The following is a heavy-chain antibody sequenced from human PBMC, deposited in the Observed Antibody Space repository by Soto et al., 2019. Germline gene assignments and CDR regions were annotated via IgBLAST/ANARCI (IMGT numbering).Heavy chain of an antibody. CDR3: ARTRGRYQPNWFDP. Sequence: GGSLRLSCAACGFTVSSYYMSWVRKAPGKGLEWVSVIYSGGSTYYADSVKGRFTISRDNSKNTLYLQMNSLRAEDTAVYYCARTRGRYQPNWFDPWGQGTLVTVSS. J-gene: IGHJ5*02. CDR2: IYSGGST. CDR1: GFTVSSYY. D-gene: IGHD2-2*01. V-gene: IGHV3-66*01.